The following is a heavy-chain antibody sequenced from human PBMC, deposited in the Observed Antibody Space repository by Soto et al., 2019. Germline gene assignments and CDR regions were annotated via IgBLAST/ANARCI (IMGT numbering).Heavy chain of an antibody. J-gene: IGHJ6*02. CDR3: AREYYYDSSVYGDYYYYGMDF. D-gene: IGHD3-22*01. CDR2: IIPIFGTA. CDR1: GGTFSSYA. Sequence: QVQLVQSGAEVKKPGSSVKVSCKASGGTFSSYAISWVRQAPGQGLEWMGGIIPIFGTANYAQKFQGRVTITADESTSTAYMELSSLRSEDTAVYYCAREYYYDSSVYGDYYYYGMDFWGQGTTVTVSS. V-gene: IGHV1-69*01.